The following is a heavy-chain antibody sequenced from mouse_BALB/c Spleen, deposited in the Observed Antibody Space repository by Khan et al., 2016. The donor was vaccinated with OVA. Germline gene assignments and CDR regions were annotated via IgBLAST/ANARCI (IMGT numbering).Heavy chain of an antibody. CDR1: GFSLTSYG. J-gene: IGHJ2*01. Sequence: QVQLKESGPGLVAPSQSLSITCTVSGFSLTSYGVHWVRQPPGKGMEWRGVIWAGGSTNYNSALMYRLSFSKDNSKSQVFLKMNSLQTDDTAIDYCARLEDIWGQGTTLTVSS. D-gene: IGHD1-3*01. CDR3: ARLEDI. V-gene: IGHV2-9*02. CDR2: IWAGGST.